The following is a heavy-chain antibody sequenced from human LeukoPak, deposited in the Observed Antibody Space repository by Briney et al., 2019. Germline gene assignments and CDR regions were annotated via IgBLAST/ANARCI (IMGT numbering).Heavy chain of an antibody. D-gene: IGHD4-17*01. CDR3: AGGGDYGDCVSWYFDL. Sequence: GGSLRLSCAASGCTFSDYYMSWIRQAPGKGLEWVSYISSSGSTIYYADSVKGRFTISRDNAKNSLYLQMNSLRAEDSALDYWAGGGDYGDCVSWYFDLWGRGTLVTVSS. CDR1: GCTFSDYY. CDR2: ISSSGSTI. J-gene: IGHJ2*01. V-gene: IGHV3-11*01.